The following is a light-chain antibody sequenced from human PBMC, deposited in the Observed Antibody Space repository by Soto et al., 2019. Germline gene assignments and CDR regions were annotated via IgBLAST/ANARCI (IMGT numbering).Light chain of an antibody. J-gene: IGKJ1*01. Sequence: DIQMTQSPSTLSASVGDRVTITCRASQSISSWLAWYQQKPGKATKLLIYKASSLESGVPSRFSGSGSGTEFTLTISSLQPDEFATYYCQQYNSYSTFGQGTKVEIE. CDR3: QQYNSYST. CDR1: QSISSW. CDR2: KAS. V-gene: IGKV1-5*03.